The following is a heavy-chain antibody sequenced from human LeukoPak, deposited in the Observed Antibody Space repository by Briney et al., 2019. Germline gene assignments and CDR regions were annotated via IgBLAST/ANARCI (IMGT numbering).Heavy chain of an antibody. CDR1: GDSVSSNSAA. Sequence: SQTLSLTCAISGDSVSSNSAAWNWIRQSPSRGLEWLGRIYYRSKWFNDHAVSVKSRITINPDTSKNQFSLQLNSVTPEDTAVYYCARLLATIKAFDIWGQGTVVTVSS. J-gene: IGHJ3*02. V-gene: IGHV6-1*01. CDR3: ARLLATIKAFDI. D-gene: IGHD5-12*01. CDR2: IYYRSKWFN.